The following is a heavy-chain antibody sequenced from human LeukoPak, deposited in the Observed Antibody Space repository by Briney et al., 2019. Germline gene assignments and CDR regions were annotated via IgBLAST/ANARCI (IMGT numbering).Heavy chain of an antibody. Sequence: GGSLRLSCAASGFTFSSYEMNWVRQAPGKGLEWVSYISSSGSTIYYADSVKGRFTISRDNAKNSLYLQMNSLRAEDTAVYYCARDSAFGAVAGSSDAFDIWGQGTMVTVSS. CDR1: GFTFSSYE. CDR3: ARDSAFGAVAGSSDAFDI. V-gene: IGHV3-48*03. CDR2: ISSSGSTI. D-gene: IGHD6-19*01. J-gene: IGHJ3*02.